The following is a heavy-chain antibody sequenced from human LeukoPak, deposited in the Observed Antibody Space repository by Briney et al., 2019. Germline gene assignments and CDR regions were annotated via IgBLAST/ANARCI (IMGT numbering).Heavy chain of an antibody. CDR3: AKDRLLNCRGDCYIFDY. V-gene: IGHV3-23*01. CDR1: GFTFGDFA. CDR2: ISVSGGST. J-gene: IGHJ4*02. Sequence: GGSLRLSCTASGFTFGDFAMSWFRQTPGKGLEWVSSISVSGGSTFYADSVKGRFTISRDNSKNTLYLQLNGLRTEDTALYYCAKDRLLNCRGDCYIFDYWGQGTLVTVSS. D-gene: IGHD2-21*01.